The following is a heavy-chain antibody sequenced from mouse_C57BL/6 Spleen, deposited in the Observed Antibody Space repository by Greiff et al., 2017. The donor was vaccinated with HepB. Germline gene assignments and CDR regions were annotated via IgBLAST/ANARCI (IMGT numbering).Heavy chain of an antibody. CDR2: INPNNGGT. J-gene: IGHJ4*01. V-gene: IGHV1-18*01. CDR3: ARAGLDGYYDYAMDY. Sequence: VQLQQSGPELVKPGASVKIPCKASGYTFTDYNMDWVKQSHGKSLEWIGDINPNNGGTIYNQKFKGKATLTVDKSSSTAYMELRSLTSEDTAVYYCARAGLDGYYDYAMDYWGQGTSVTVSS. CDR1: GYTFTDYN. D-gene: IGHD2-3*01.